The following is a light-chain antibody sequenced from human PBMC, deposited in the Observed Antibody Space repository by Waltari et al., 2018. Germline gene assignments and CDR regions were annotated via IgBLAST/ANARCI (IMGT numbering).Light chain of an antibody. CDR1: QCIGSQ. CDR3: QQYYRNSHI. V-gene: IGKV1-5*01. CDR2: GAS. Sequence: DIQMTQSPSTLSASVGDRVTITCRASQCIGSQLHWYQQKPGKAPKLLISGASSLQSGGPSRFSGSGSGTEFTLTISSLQPEDFATYYCQQYYRNSHIFGQGTKLEIK. J-gene: IGKJ2*01.